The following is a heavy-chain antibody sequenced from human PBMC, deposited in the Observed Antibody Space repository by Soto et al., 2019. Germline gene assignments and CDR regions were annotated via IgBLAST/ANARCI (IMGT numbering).Heavy chain of an antibody. CDR3: AKDRPIISVGDLDY. Sequence: PGGSLRLSCSASGFTFSSYAMHWVRQAPGKGLEYVSAISSNGGSTYYADSVKGRFTISRDNSKNTLYLQMNSLRAEDTAVYYCAKDRPIISVGDLDYWGQGTLVTVSS. CDR2: ISSNGGST. J-gene: IGHJ4*02. D-gene: IGHD1-20*01. CDR1: GFTFSSYA. V-gene: IGHV3-64*04.